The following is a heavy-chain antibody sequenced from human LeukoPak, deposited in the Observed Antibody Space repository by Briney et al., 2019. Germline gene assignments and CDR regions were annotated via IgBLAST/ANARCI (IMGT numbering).Heavy chain of an antibody. J-gene: IGHJ5*02. CDR1: GFAFGSEA. CDR2: IRYDGSNK. V-gene: IGHV3-30*02. D-gene: IGHD1-14*01. Sequence: GGSLRLSCAVSGFAFGSEAMSWVRQAPGKGLEWVAFIRYDGSNKHYADSVKGRFTISRDNSKNTLYLQMNSLRAEDTAVYYCAKGGTPSWFDPWGQGTLVTVSS. CDR3: AKGGTPSWFDP.